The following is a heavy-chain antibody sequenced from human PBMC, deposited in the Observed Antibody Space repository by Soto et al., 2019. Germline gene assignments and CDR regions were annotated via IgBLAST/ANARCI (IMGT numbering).Heavy chain of an antibody. CDR3: AKNPSIFGVVIMIEDEYNWFDP. J-gene: IGHJ5*02. D-gene: IGHD3-3*01. Sequence: PVGSLRHSWAASGFTCSSYSMNWVRQAPGKGLEWVSAISGSGGSTYYADSVKGRFTISRDNSKNTLYLQMNSLRAEDTAVYYCAKNPSIFGVVIMIEDEYNWFDPWGQGTLVTSPQ. CDR1: GFTCSSYS. V-gene: IGHV3-23*01. CDR2: ISGSGGST.